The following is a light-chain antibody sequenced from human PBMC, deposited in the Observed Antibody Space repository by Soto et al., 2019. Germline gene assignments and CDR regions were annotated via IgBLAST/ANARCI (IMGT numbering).Light chain of an antibody. CDR2: GTS. CDR1: RSVGAY. V-gene: IGKV3-11*01. J-gene: IGKJ4*01. Sequence: EVVLTQSPATLSLSPGERATLSCRASRSVGAYLAWYQQKPGQAPRLLIYGTSNRATGIPVRFSGSGSGTDFTLTISNLEPEDFAISFCHQRSDWPLFTFGGGTKVEIK. CDR3: HQRSDWPLFT.